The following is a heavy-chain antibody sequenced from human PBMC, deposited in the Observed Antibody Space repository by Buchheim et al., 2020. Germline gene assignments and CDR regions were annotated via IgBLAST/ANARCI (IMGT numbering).Heavy chain of an antibody. Sequence: QVQLVESGGGLVKPGGSLRLSCAASGFTFSDYYMSWIRQAPGKGLEWVSYISSSGSTIYYADSVKGRFTISRDNAKSSLYLQMNSLRAEDTAVYYCARVRRIIVVVPAATNYYYYMDVWGKGTT. CDR2: ISSSGSTI. J-gene: IGHJ6*03. CDR1: GFTFSDYY. V-gene: IGHV3-11*01. D-gene: IGHD2-2*01. CDR3: ARVRRIIVVVPAATNYYYYMDV.